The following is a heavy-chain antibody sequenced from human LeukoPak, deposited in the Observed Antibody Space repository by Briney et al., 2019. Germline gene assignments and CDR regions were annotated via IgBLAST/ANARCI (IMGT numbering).Heavy chain of an antibody. D-gene: IGHD2/OR15-2a*01. Sequence: GGSLRLSCAASGLAVSSNYMSWVRQAPGKGLEWVSVIYSGGSTYFADSVKGRFTISRDNSKNTLYLQMNSLRVEDTAVYYCARDPGNNYFDYWGQGALVTVSS. CDR1: GLAVSSNY. V-gene: IGHV3-66*01. CDR2: IYSGGST. CDR3: ARDPGNNYFDY. J-gene: IGHJ4*02.